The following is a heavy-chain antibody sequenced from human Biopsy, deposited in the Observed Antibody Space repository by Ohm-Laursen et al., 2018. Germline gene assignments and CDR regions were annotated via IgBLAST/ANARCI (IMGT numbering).Heavy chain of an antibody. D-gene: IGHD3-16*01. CDR2: INHRGST. Sequence: PPGTLSLTCVVYGGSFSGYYWSWIRQPPGKGLEWIGEINHRGSTNYNPSLKSRVTISVDTSKNQFSLKLRSVTAADTAVYYCARAVDYYDPYYYYGLDVWGQGTTVTVSS. V-gene: IGHV4-34*01. CDR3: ARAVDYYDPYYYYGLDV. J-gene: IGHJ6*02. CDR1: GGSFSGYY.